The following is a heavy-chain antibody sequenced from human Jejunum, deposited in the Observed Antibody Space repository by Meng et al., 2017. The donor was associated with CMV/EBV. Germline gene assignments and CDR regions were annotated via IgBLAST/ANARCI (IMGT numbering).Heavy chain of an antibody. Sequence: ASGFTFSNNWMSWVRQVPGKGLEWLANIKEDGSEEYYVDSVKGRFTISRDDAKNSLYLQMDSLRGEDTAVYYCAREGVVGATDFDYWGQGTLVTVSS. D-gene: IGHD1-26*01. V-gene: IGHV3-7*01. CDR3: AREGVVGATDFDY. CDR2: IKEDGSEE. J-gene: IGHJ4*02. CDR1: GFTFSNNW.